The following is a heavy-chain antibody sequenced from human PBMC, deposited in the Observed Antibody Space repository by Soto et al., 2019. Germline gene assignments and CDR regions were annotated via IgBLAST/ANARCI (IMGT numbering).Heavy chain of an antibody. Sequence: GEYLLISWKGSGYSFTRYWIGWGRQMPGKGLEWMGIIYPGDSDTRYSPSFQGQVTISADKSISTAYLQWSSLKASDTAMYYCARHPSYCSSTICYTTHYHYGMDFWGQGPMVTVSS. CDR2: IYPGDSDT. J-gene: IGHJ6*02. V-gene: IGHV5-51*01. CDR1: GYSFTRYW. CDR3: ARHPSYCSSTICYTTHYHYGMDF. D-gene: IGHD2-2*02.